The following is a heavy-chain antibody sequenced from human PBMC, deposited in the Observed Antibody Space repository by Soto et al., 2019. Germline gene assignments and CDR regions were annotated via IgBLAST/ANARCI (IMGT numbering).Heavy chain of an antibody. J-gene: IGHJ3*02. CDR1: GVTGSSND. Sequence: TWGSLILSCAASGVTGSSNDTSWVRQAPGKGLEWVSVIYSGGSTYYADSVKGRFTISRHNSKNTLYLQMNSLRAEDTAVYYCARAGSSGWYSDAFDIWGQGTMVTVSS. D-gene: IGHD6-19*01. CDR2: IYSGGST. V-gene: IGHV3-53*04. CDR3: ARAGSSGWYSDAFDI.